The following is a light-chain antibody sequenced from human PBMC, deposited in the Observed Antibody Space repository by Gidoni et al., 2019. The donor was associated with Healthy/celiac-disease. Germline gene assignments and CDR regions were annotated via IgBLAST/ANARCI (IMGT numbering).Light chain of an antibody. CDR3: SSYTSSSTLV. V-gene: IGLV2-14*01. CDR1: SSDVGGYNY. Sequence: QSALTQPASVSGSPGQSITISCTGTSSDVGGYNYVSWHQHHPAKAPNLMIYEVRKRPAGVSKRFSGSKAGNTAPLTISGLQDEDEADYYCSSYTSSSTLVFGTGTKVTVL. J-gene: IGLJ1*01. CDR2: EVR.